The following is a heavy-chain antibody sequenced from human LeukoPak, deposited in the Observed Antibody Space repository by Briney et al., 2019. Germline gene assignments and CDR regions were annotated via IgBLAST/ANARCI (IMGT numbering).Heavy chain of an antibody. CDR2: ISYDGSNK. D-gene: IGHD1-1*01. J-gene: IGHJ6*03. Sequence: PGGSLRLSCAASGFTFSSYGMHWVRQAPGKGLEWVAVISYDGSNKYYADSVKGRFTISRDNSKNTLYLQMNSLTSEDTAVYYCAKEFLEKFYYMDVWGKGTTVTVSS. V-gene: IGHV3-30*18. CDR3: AKEFLEKFYYMDV. CDR1: GFTFSSYG.